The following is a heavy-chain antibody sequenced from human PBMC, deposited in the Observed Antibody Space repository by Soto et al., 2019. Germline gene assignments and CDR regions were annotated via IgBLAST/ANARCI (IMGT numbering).Heavy chain of an antibody. Sequence: GESLKISCAASGFTFSTHGMHWVRQTTGEGLEWVSGIGIAGDPYYLGSVKGRFTISRENAENSLYLQMNSLRAEDTGLYYCARARLSGTFESWGQGTLVTVSS. D-gene: IGHD6-13*01. CDR3: ARARLSGTFES. V-gene: IGHV3-13*05. CDR1: GFTFSTHG. CDR2: IGIAGDP. J-gene: IGHJ4*02.